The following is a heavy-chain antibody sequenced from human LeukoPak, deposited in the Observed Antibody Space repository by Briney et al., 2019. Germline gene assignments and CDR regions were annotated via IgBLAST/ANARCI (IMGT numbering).Heavy chain of an antibody. J-gene: IGHJ4*02. V-gene: IGHV1-2*06. CDR2: INPNSGGT. Sequence: GASVKVSCKASGYTFTSYYMHWVRQAPGQGLEWMGRINPNSGGTNYAQKFQGRLTMTRDTSISTAYMELSRLRSDDTAVYYCATLGSGQWLAWRHRADYWGQGTLVTVSS. CDR1: GYTFTSYY. CDR3: ATLGSGQWLAWRHRADY. D-gene: IGHD6-19*01.